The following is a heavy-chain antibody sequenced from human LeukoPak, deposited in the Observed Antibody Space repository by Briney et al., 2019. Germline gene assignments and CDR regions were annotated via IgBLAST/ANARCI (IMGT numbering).Heavy chain of an antibody. CDR2: IYHSGST. Sequence: PSETLSLTCAVSGGSISSSNWWSWVRQPPGKGLEWIGEIYHSGSTNYNPSLKSRVTISVDKSKNQFSLKLSSVTAADTAVYYCARVVRSSGWYYFDYWGQGTLVTVSS. CDR1: GGSISSSNW. J-gene: IGHJ4*02. V-gene: IGHV4-4*02. D-gene: IGHD6-19*01. CDR3: ARVVRSSGWYYFDY.